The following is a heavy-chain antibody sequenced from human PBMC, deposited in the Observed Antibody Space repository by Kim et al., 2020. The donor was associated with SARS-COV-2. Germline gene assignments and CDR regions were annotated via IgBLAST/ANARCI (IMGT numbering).Heavy chain of an antibody. CDR3: ASAPIFPYCGGDCYRNWFDP. CDR1: GGTFSSYA. J-gene: IGHJ5*02. D-gene: IGHD2-21*02. CDR2: IIPIFGTA. V-gene: IGHV1-69*13. Sequence: SVKVSCKASGGTFSSYAISWVRQAPGQGLEWMGGIIPIFGTANYAQKFQGRVTITADESTSTAYMELSSLRSEDTAVYYCASAPIFPYCGGDCYRNWFDPWGQGTLVTVSS.